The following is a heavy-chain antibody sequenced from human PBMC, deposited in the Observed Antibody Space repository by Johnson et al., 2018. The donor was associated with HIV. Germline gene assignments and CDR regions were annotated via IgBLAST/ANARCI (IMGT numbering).Heavy chain of an antibody. CDR1: GFTFSSYA. CDR2: ISGSGGST. V-gene: IGHV3-23*04. D-gene: IGHD6-13*01. CDR3: AKAMSVSSWEHRGAFDI. Sequence: VQLVESGGGLVQPGRSLRLSRAASGFTFSSYAMSWVRQAPGKGLEWVSAISGSGGSTYYADSVKGRFTISRDNSKNTLYLQMNSLRAEDTAVYYCAKAMSVSSWEHRGAFDIWGQGTMVIVSP. J-gene: IGHJ3*02.